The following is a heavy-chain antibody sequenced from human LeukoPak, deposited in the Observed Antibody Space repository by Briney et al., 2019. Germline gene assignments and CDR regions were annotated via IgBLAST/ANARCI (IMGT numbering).Heavy chain of an antibody. CDR1: GFTFSSYW. Sequence: GGSLRLSCAASGFTFSSYWMHWVRQVPGKGLVWVSRINSDGSSTSYADSVKGRFTISRDDAKNTLYLQMNSLRAEDTAVYYCARAPWGEHDVFDIWGQGTMVTVSS. CDR3: ARAPWGEHDVFDI. J-gene: IGHJ3*02. D-gene: IGHD7-27*01. CDR2: INSDGSST. V-gene: IGHV3-74*01.